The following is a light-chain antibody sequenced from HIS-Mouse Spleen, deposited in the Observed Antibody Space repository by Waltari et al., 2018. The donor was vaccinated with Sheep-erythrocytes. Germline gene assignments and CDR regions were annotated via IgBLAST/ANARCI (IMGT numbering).Light chain of an antibody. Sequence: QSALTQPPSASGSPGQSVPIPCTGTSSDVGGYNYVSWYQQPPGKAPKLMMYEVSKRPSGVPDRFSGSKSGNTASLTVSGLQAEDEADYYCSSYAGSNNWVFGGGTKLTVL. V-gene: IGLV2-8*01. CDR3: SSYAGSNNWV. J-gene: IGLJ3*02. CDR2: EVS. CDR1: SSDVGGYNY.